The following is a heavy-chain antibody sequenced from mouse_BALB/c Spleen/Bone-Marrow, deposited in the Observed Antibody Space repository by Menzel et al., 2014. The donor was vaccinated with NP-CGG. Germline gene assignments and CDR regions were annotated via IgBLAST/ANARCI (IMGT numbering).Heavy chain of an antibody. CDR1: GFSLXGYG. J-gene: IGHJ4*01. Sequence: VQLQQSGPGLVAPSQSLSITCTVSGFSLXGYGVSWVRQPPGKGLEWLRMIWGDGSTDYNSALKSRLSITKDNSKSQVFLKMSSLQTDDTARYYCARDSFLITRALDYWGQGTSVTVSS. V-gene: IGHV2-6-7*01. CDR3: ARDSFLITRALDY. CDR2: IWGDGST. D-gene: IGHD2-4*01.